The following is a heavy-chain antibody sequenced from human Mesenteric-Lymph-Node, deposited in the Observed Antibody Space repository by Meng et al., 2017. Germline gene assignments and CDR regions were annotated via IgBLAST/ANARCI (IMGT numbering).Heavy chain of an antibody. CDR3: ARQSGYFDY. Sequence: QVQLQASGPGLVKPSEPLSLPCTVSGGSISSYYWSWIRQPPGKGLEWIGHIYYSGSTNYNPSLKSRVTISVDTSKNQFSLKLSSVTATDTAVYNCARQSGYFDYWGQGTLVTVSS. J-gene: IGHJ4*02. CDR1: GGSISSYY. D-gene: IGHD3-10*01. CDR2: IYYSGST. V-gene: IGHV4-59*08.